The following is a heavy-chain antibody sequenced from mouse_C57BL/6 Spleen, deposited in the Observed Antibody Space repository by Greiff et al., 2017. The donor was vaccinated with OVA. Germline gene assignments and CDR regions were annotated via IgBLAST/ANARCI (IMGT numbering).Heavy chain of an antibody. Sequence: VQLQPPGAELVMPGASVKLSCKASGYTFTSYWMHWVKPRPGHGLEWIGEIDPSDSYTNYNQKFKGKSTLTVDKSSSTAYMQRSSLTSEDSAVYYCAKYDGYDYFDYWGQGTTLTVSS. J-gene: IGHJ2*01. CDR3: AKYDGYDYFDY. CDR1: GYTFTSYW. CDR2: IDPSDSYT. D-gene: IGHD2-3*01. V-gene: IGHV1-69*01.